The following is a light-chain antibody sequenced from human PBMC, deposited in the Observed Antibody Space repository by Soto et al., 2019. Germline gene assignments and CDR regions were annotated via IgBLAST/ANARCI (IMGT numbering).Light chain of an antibody. CDR1: SSNIGAGYD. CDR3: QSYDSSLSAYVV. V-gene: IGLV1-40*01. CDR2: GNS. J-gene: IGLJ2*01. Sequence: QSVLTQPPSVSGAPGQRVTISCTGSSSNIGAGYDVHWYQQLPGTAPKLLIYGNSNRPSGVPDRFSVSKSGTSASLAITGLKAEDEADYYCQSYDSSLSAYVVFGGGTKLTVL.